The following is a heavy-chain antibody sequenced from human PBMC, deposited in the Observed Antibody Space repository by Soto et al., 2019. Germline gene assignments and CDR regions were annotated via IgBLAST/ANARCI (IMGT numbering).Heavy chain of an antibody. J-gene: IGHJ4*02. D-gene: IGHD6-19*01. V-gene: IGHV4-59*01. CDR1: GDSFSNYY. CDR3: ARSVAVPGAHIDY. CDR2: VYYTGST. Sequence: SETLSLTCTVSGDSFSNYYWSWIRRSPGKGLEWLGYVYYTGSTNYSPSLRSRVSISVDTSKNEFSLRLSSVTAADTAVYFCARSVAVPGAHIDYWGQGTQVTVSS.